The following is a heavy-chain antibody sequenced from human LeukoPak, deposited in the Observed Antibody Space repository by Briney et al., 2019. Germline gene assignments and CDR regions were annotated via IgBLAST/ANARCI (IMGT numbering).Heavy chain of an antibody. D-gene: IGHD3-22*01. CDR3: AKDLGVVITTCYFDY. CDR1: GFTFSSYW. J-gene: IGHJ4*02. V-gene: IGHV3-74*01. Sequence: PGGSLRLSCAASGFTFSSYWMHWVRQAPGKGLVWVSRINTDGSSTSYADSVKGRFTISRDNAKNTLYLQMNSLRAEDTAVYYCAKDLGVVITTCYFDYWGQGTLVTVSS. CDR2: INTDGSST.